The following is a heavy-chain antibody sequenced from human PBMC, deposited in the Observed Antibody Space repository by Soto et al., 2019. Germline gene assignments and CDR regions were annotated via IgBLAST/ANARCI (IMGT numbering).Heavy chain of an antibody. D-gene: IGHD1-26*01. J-gene: IGHJ4*02. CDR1: GFTFSSYG. CDR3: ASPLVGTEVY. Sequence: PGGSLRLSCAASGFTFSSYGMHWVRQAPGKGLEWVAVISYDGSNKYYADSVKGRFTISRDNSKNTLYLQMNSLRAEDTAVYYCASPLVGTEVYWGQAKLVTVSS. V-gene: IGHV3-30*03. CDR2: ISYDGSNK.